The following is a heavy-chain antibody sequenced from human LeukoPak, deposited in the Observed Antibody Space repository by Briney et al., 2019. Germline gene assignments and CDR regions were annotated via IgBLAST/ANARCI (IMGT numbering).Heavy chain of an antibody. V-gene: IGHV4-61*01. D-gene: IGHD1-26*01. CDR1: GGSISSSSYY. J-gene: IGHJ4*02. CDR2: IYDSGNT. Sequence: PSETLSLTCTVSGGSISSSSYYWGWIRQPPGKGLEWIGYIYDSGNTIYNPSLKSRATISVDTSKNQFSLKLTSVTAADTAVYYCVRDRELTYWGQGTLVTVSS. CDR3: VRDRELTY.